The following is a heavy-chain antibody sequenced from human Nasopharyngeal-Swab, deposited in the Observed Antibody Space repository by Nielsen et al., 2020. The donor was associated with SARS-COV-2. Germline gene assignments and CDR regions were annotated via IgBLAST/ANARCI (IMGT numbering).Heavy chain of an antibody. CDR2: IYHSGST. J-gene: IGHJ6*03. D-gene: IGHD3-3*01. V-gene: IGHV4-34*13. Sequence: WIRQPPGKGLEWIGEIYHSGSTNYNPSLKSRVTISVDTSKNQFSLKLSSVTAADTAVYYCARVFWFPYYMDVWGKGTTVTSP. CDR3: ARVFWFPYYMDV.